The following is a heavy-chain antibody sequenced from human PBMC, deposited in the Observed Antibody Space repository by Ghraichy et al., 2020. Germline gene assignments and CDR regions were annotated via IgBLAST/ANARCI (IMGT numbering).Heavy chain of an antibody. CDR1: GFTFSSYA. Sequence: GGSLRLSCAASGFTFSSYAMSWVRQAPGKGLEWVSAISGSGGSTYYADSVKGRFTISRDNSKNTLYLQMNSLRAEDTAVYYCAKDPAPYDSSGYYSELSYFQHWGQGTLVTVSS. J-gene: IGHJ1*01. CDR2: ISGSGGST. V-gene: IGHV3-23*01. CDR3: AKDPAPYDSSGYYSELSYFQH. D-gene: IGHD3-22*01.